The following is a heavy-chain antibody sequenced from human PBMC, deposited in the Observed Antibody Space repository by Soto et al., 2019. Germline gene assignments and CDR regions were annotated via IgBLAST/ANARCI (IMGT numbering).Heavy chain of an antibody. V-gene: IGHV4-59*08. CDR3: ARSNHFDWSQFDY. D-gene: IGHD3-9*01. CDR2: IYYSGST. Sequence: PSETLSLTCTVSGGSISSYYWSWIRQPPGKGLEWIGYIYYSGSTNYNPSLKSRVTISVDTSKNQFSLKLSSVTAADTAVYYCARSNHFDWSQFDYWGQGTLVTVSS. J-gene: IGHJ4*02. CDR1: GGSISSYY.